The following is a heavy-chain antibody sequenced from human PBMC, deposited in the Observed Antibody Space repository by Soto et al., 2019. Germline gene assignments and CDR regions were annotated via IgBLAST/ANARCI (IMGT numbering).Heavy chain of an antibody. V-gene: IGHV3-48*02. CDR3: ARVLYYSDSSGYWGS. D-gene: IGHD3-22*01. Sequence: PGGSLRLSCAASGFTFSSYSMNWVRQAPGKGLEWVSYISSSSSTIYYADSVKGRFTISRDNAKNSLYLQMNSLRDEDTAVYYCARVLYYSDSSGYWGSWGQGPLVTVS. CDR2: ISSSSSTI. J-gene: IGHJ5*02. CDR1: GFTFSSYS.